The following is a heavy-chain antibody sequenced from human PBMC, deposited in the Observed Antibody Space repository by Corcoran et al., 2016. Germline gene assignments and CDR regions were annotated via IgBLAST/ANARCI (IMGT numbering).Heavy chain of an antibody. Sequence: QVQLVQSGAEVKKPGASVKVSCKASGYTFTSYAMHWVRQAPGQRLEWMGWINAGNGNTKYSQKFQGRVTITRDTSASTAYMELSSLRSEATAVYYCAREWTTAAGYYYGMDVWGQGTTVTVSS. V-gene: IGHV1-3*01. CDR1: GYTFTSYA. D-gene: IGHD4-4*01. CDR3: AREWTTAAGYYYGMDV. CDR2: INAGNGNT. J-gene: IGHJ6*02.